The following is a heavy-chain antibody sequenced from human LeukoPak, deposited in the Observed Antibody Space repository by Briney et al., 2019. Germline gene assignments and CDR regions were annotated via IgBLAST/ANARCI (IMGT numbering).Heavy chain of an antibody. CDR2: ISYDGSNK. V-gene: IGHV3-30*03. CDR1: GFTFSSYG. D-gene: IGHD3-22*01. J-gene: IGHJ4*02. CDR3: ARAPRYYDSSGYSYYFDY. Sequence: PGGSLRLSCAASGFTFSSYGMHWVRQAPGKGLEWVAVISYDGSNKYYADSVKGRFTISRDNSKNTLYLQMNSLRAEDTAVYYCARAPRYYDSSGYSYYFDYWGQGTLVTVSS.